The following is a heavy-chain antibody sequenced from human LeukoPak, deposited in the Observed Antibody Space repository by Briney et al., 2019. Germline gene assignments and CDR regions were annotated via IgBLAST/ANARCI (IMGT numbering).Heavy chain of an antibody. D-gene: IGHD3-22*01. CDR2: INPNSGGT. J-gene: IGHJ1*01. Sequence: ASVKVSCKASGYTFTGYYMHWVRQAPGQGLEWMGWINPNSGGTNYAQKFQGRVTMTRDTSISTAYMELSRLRSDDTAVYYRARAYYYDSSGYAEYFQHWGQGTLVTVSS. CDR1: GYTFTGYY. CDR3: ARAYYYDSSGYAEYFQH. V-gene: IGHV1-2*02.